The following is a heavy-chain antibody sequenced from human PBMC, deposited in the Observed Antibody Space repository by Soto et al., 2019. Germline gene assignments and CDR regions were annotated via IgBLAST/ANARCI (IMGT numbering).Heavy chain of an antibody. CDR2: ISAYNGNT. Sequence: RASVKVSCKASGYTFTSYGISWVRQAPGQGLEWMGWISAYNGNTNYAQKLQGRVTMTTDTSTSTAYMELRSLRSDDTAVYYCARDKFYSGSPDDAFDIWGQGTMVTVSS. D-gene: IGHD1-26*01. CDR1: GYTFTSYG. CDR3: ARDKFYSGSPDDAFDI. J-gene: IGHJ3*02. V-gene: IGHV1-18*01.